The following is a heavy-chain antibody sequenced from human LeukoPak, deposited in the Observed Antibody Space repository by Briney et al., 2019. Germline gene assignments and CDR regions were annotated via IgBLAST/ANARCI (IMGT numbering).Heavy chain of an antibody. D-gene: IGHD2-15*01. Sequence: PPETLSLTCSGSDTSINNWNYYWGWIRQPPGKGLEWIGSINYSGSTYYNPSLKSRVTISVDRSKNQFSLKLSSVTAADTAVYYCARGYCSGGSCYSSYYYSYMDVWGKGTTVTVSS. J-gene: IGHJ6*03. CDR2: INYSGST. CDR3: ARGYCSGGSCYSSYYYSYMDV. V-gene: IGHV4-39*07. CDR1: DTSINNWNYY.